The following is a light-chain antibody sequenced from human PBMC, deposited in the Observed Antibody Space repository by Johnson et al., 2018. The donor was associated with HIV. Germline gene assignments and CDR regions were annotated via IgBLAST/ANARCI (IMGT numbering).Light chain of an antibody. CDR1: SSNIGNNY. J-gene: IGLJ1*01. CDR2: DNN. V-gene: IGLV1-51*01. Sequence: QSVLTQPPSVSAAPGQKVTISCSGSSSNIGNNYVSWYQQLPGTAPKLLIYDNNKRPSGIPDRFSGSKSGTSATLGITGLQTGDEADYYCGTWDSSLSAGIYFFGTWTKVTVL. CDR3: GTWDSSLSAGIYF.